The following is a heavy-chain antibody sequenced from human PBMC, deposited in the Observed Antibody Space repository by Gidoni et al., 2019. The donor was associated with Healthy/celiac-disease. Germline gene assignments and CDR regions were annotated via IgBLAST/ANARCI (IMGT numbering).Heavy chain of an antibody. D-gene: IGHD3-10*01. Sequence: VQLVESGAGLIQPGGSLRLSCAASGFTLRSNYRSWVRQAPGKGLEWVSVSYSGGSTYYAESVKGRCTIARDNSKNTQYLQMNGLRAEDTALYYCARERPGDYYYGMDVWGQGTTVTVSS. CDR1: GFTLRSNY. V-gene: IGHV3-53*01. CDR3: ARERPGDYYYGMDV. J-gene: IGHJ6*02. CDR2: SYSGGST.